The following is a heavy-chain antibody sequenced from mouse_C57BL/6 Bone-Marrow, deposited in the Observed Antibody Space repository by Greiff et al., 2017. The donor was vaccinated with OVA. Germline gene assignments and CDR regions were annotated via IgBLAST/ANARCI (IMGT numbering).Heavy chain of an antibody. V-gene: IGHV1-55*01. D-gene: IGHD2-12*01. J-gene: IGHJ1*03. Sequence: VQLQQPGAELVKPGASVKMSCKASGYTFTSYWITWVKQRPGQGLEWIGDIYPGSGSTNYNEKFKSKATLTVDTSSSTAYMQLSSLTSEDSAVXYGAGSNDGLWYVDGWGTGTTVTVSS. CDR3: AGSNDGLWYVDG. CDR2: IYPGSGST. CDR1: GYTFTSYW.